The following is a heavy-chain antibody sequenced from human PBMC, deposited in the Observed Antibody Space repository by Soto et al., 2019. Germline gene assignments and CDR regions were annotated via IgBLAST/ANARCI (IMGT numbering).Heavy chain of an antibody. CDR1: GLSLSTYS. V-gene: IGHV3-48*01. Sequence: PGGSLRLSCVASGLSLSTYSLNWVRQAPRKGLEWVSYISGSSDTIYYADSVEGRFTISRDNSKNTLYLQMNSLRAEDTAVYYCARDGGYCISTSCLYYYYYGMDVWGQGTTVTVS. CDR3: ARDGGYCISTSCLYYYYYGMDV. D-gene: IGHD2-2*01. J-gene: IGHJ6*02. CDR2: ISGSSDTI.